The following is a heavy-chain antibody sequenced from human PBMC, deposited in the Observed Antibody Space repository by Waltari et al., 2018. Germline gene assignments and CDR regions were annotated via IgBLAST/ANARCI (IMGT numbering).Heavy chain of an antibody. CDR2: ISPIFGPA. Sequence: QVQLVQSGAEVKKPGSSVKVSCKASGGTFSSYAISWVRQAPGQGLEWMGGISPIFGPANYAQKFQGRVTITADESTSTAYMELSSLRSEDTAVYYCARGIVPAAINWFDPWGQGTLVTVSS. V-gene: IGHV1-69*12. J-gene: IGHJ5*02. CDR3: ARGIVPAAINWFDP. CDR1: GGTFSSYA. D-gene: IGHD2-2*01.